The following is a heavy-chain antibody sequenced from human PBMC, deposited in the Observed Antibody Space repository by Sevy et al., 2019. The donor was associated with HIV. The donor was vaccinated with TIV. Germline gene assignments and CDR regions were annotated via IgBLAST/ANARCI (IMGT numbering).Heavy chain of an antibody. CDR2: IYYSGSP. CDR3: CRLNEGWDSYYYYSMDV. CDR1: DGSISSSNYY. Sequence: SETLSLTCTVSDGSISSSNYYWAWIRQPPGKGLDWIRSIYYSGSPYYNSSLKSRVTISVDTSKNQFSLNLNSVTASDTAVYYCCRLNEGWDSYYYYSMDVWGKGTTVTVSS. D-gene: IGHD1-1*01. V-gene: IGHV4-39*01. J-gene: IGHJ6*04.